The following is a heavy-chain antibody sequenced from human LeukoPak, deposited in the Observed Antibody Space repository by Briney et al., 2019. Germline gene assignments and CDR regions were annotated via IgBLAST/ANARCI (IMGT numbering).Heavy chain of an antibody. V-gene: IGHV3-33*01. J-gene: IGHJ5*02. CDR2: IWYDGSEK. CDR1: GFTFSIYG. CDR3: ARWSCDH. Sequence: PGGPLRLSCPPSGFTFSIYGMRWVRQPPGKGHEWVAVIWYDGSEKYYADSVKGRFTISRDNSKNTVFLQMSSLTAEDTAVYYCARWSCDHWGQGTLVTVSS.